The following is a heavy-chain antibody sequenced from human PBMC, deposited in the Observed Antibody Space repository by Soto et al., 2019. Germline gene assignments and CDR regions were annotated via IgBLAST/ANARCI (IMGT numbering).Heavy chain of an antibody. Sequence: QVQLVQSGAEVKKPGSSVKVSCKTSGGPFNNHAINWVRQAPGQGLEWVGLLIPTLATADYAQKFQGRVTMTADEVTNTAYMELSSLRSDDTGVYYCASDYGEIDAFDIWGQGTLVTVSS. CDR3: ASDYGEIDAFDI. D-gene: IGHD4-17*01. CDR2: LIPTLATA. CDR1: GGPFNNHA. V-gene: IGHV1-69*01. J-gene: IGHJ3*02.